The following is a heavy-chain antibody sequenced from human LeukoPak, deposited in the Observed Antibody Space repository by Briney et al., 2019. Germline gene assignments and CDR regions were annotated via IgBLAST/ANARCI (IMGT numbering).Heavy chain of an antibody. CDR2: INWNGGST. D-gene: IGHD2-15*01. CDR1: GFTFDDYG. J-gene: IGHJ6*03. CDR3: ARVGRLDYYYYMDV. Sequence: RPGGSLRLSCAASGFTFDDYGMCWVRQAPGKGLEWVSGINWNGGSTGYAYSVKGRFTISRDNAKNSLYLKMNSLRAEDTALYFCARVGRLDYYYYMDVWGKGNTVTVSS. V-gene: IGHV3-20*04.